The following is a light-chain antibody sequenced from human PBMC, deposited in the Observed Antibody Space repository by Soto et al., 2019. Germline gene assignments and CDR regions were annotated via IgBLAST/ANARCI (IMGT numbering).Light chain of an antibody. V-gene: IGKV3-15*01. Sequence: EVVMTQSPGTMSVSPGERDTLSCRSSQSVADNLAWFQQKPGQGPRLLIYGASTRATGIPARFSGSGSETDFTLTVSSLRSEDSAVYYCQQYNYWPITFGQGTRLEIK. CDR3: QQYNYWPIT. CDR2: GAS. CDR1: QSVADN. J-gene: IGKJ5*01.